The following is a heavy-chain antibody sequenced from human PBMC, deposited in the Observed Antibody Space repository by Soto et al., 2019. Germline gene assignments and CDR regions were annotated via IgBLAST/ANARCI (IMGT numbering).Heavy chain of an antibody. J-gene: IGHJ4*02. CDR3: ARDRCTNGVCYAPSDY. CDR1: GFTFSTYA. Sequence: EVQLVESGGDLVQPGGSLRLSCATSGFTFSTYAMHWVRQAPGKGLEYVSAISSNGRSTYYANSVKGRFTISRDNSKNTLYLQMDSLRAEDMAVYYCARDRCTNGVCYAPSDYWGQGTLVTVSS. D-gene: IGHD2-8*01. CDR2: ISSNGRST. V-gene: IGHV3-64*01.